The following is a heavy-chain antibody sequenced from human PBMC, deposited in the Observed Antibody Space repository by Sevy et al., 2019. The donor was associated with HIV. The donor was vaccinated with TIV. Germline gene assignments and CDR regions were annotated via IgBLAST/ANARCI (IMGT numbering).Heavy chain of an antibody. Sequence: GGSLRLSCAASGFTFSSYWMSWVRQAPGKGLEWVATMKQDGSDKYYVDSVKGRFTISRDNAKNSLYLQMNSLRAEDSAVFYCVREGLGGFSYSLDFWGQGTLVTVSS. J-gene: IGHJ4*02. V-gene: IGHV3-7*01. CDR1: GFTFSSYW. D-gene: IGHD5-18*01. CDR3: VREGLGGFSYSLDF. CDR2: MKQDGSDK.